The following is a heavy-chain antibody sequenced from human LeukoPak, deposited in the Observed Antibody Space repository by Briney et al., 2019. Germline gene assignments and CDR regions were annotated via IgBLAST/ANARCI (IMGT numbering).Heavy chain of an antibody. D-gene: IGHD3-10*01. CDR1: GFTFSSYA. V-gene: IGHV3-23*01. CDR2: VSDKGDAN. Sequence: GGSLRLSCAASGFTFSSYAMSWVRRAPGKGLEWFSNVSDKGDANAHADSVKGRITTSTDNAKNTLSLLINILRAHYTAVYYSARVGPLATRSAGHYYFDLWGRGTLVTVSS. CDR3: ARVGPLATRSAGHYYFDL. J-gene: IGHJ2*01.